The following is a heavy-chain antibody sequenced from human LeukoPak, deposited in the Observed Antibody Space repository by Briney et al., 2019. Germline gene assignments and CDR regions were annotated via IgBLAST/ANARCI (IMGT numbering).Heavy chain of an antibody. CDR1: GFTLGSYG. CDR3: ARDIGGEGPTILDY. J-gene: IGHJ4*02. V-gene: IGHV3-48*01. D-gene: IGHD1-26*01. Sequence: GGSLRLSCAASGFTLGSYGMNWVRQAPGKGLEWVSFISSSSNTIYYADSVKGRFTSSRDNAKNSLYLQMNSLRAEDTAVYYWARDIGGEGPTILDYWGQGTLVTVSS. CDR2: ISSSSNTI.